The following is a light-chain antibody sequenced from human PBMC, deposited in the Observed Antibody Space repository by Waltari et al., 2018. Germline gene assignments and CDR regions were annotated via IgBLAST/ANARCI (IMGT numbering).Light chain of an antibody. Sequence: SYVLTQPPSVSVAPGQPARITCGGNNIGSKSVHWYQQKPGQAPVLVVYDNTDLPYGIPERFSGSNSWNTAALTISRDEAEDEDDYCWQVWDITSDHFVFGSGTKVTVL. CDR3: QVWDITSDHFV. J-gene: IGLJ1*01. V-gene: IGLV3-21*02. CDR1: NIGSKS. CDR2: DNT.